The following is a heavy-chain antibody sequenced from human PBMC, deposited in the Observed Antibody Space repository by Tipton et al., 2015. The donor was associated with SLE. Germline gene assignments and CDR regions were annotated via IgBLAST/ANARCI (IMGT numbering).Heavy chain of an antibody. CDR3: ARDGADYGGSGDAFDI. CDR2: IYHSGST. D-gene: IGHD4-23*01. V-gene: IGHV4-59*11. J-gene: IGHJ3*02. CDR1: GGSISSHY. Sequence: TLSLTCTVSGGSISSHYWSWIRQPPGKGLEWIGSIYHSGSTYYNPSLKSRVTISVDTSKNQFSLNLNSVTAADTAVYYCARDGADYGGSGDAFDIWGQGTMVTVSS.